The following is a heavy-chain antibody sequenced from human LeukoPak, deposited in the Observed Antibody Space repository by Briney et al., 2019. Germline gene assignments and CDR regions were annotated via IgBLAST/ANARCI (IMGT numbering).Heavy chain of an antibody. CDR1: AYTLTAYY. J-gene: IGHJ6*02. CDR3: ARAERTVSGLDV. V-gene: IGHV1-2*02. CDR2: MNPHSGGT. D-gene: IGHD2-2*01. Sequence: AAVKVSCKASAYTLTAYYIHWVRQAPGQGLELMGWMNPHSGGTNYAQKFRARVSMTTDTTINTAYLELTGLTSDDTALYYCARAERTVSGLDVWGQGTTVTVSS.